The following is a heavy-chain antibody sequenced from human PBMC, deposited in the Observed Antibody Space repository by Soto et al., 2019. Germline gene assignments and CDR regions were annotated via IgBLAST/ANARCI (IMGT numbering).Heavy chain of an antibody. D-gene: IGHD3-10*01. CDR2: INPNSGGT. J-gene: IGHJ6*02. CDR3: ARDRRYYGSGSYEDYYYGMDV. Sequence: ASVKVSCKASGYTFTGYYMHWVRQAPGQGLEWMGWINPNSGGTNYAQKFQGRVTMTRDTSISTAYMELSRLRSDDTAVYYCARDRRYYGSGSYEDYYYGMDVWGQGTTVTSP. CDR1: GYTFTGYY. V-gene: IGHV1-2*02.